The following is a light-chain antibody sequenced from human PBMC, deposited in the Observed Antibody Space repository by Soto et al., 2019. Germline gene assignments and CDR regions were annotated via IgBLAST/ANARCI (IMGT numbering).Light chain of an antibody. CDR3: QQYDGYSGT. CDR1: QSIGTL. V-gene: IGKV1-5*01. CDR2: DAS. Sequence: DIQMTQSPSTVYASVGDRVTLTCRASQSIGTLLAWYQQKPGEAPKLLIYDASNLERGVSSTFSGSGSGTELTLTINTLQPEDLATYYCQQYDGYSGTFGQGTKVRIK. J-gene: IGKJ1*01.